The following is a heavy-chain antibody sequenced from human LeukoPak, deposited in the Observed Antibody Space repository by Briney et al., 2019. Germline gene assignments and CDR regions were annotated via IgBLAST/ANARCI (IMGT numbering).Heavy chain of an antibody. Sequence: PSETLSLTCTVSGDSLSSSYFYWAWIRQPPGKGLQWIGSIYSSGSAYYNPSLKSRVAISVDTSENQFSLKLSSVTAADTAVYYCAVWASGYSYVPFDYWGQGTLVTVSS. D-gene: IGHD5-18*01. J-gene: IGHJ4*02. CDR1: GDSLSSSYFY. CDR2: IYSSGSA. V-gene: IGHV4-39*07. CDR3: AVWASGYSYVPFDY.